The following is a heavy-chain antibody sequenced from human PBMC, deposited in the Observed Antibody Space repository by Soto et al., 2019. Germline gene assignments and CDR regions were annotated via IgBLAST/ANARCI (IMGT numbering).Heavy chain of an antibody. V-gene: IGHV3-23*01. CDR3: AKDSQPDGFWPLDS. CDR1: GFTFRTYA. CDR2: IVGNGDE. Sequence: GGSLRLSCPASGFTFRTYAMSGVRQVPGKGLEWVAGIVGNGDEYYADTVRGRFTISRDNSNNILYLQMYSLRAEDTAVYYCAKDSQPDGFWPLDSWGEGTQVTVSS. D-gene: IGHD3-10*01. J-gene: IGHJ4*02.